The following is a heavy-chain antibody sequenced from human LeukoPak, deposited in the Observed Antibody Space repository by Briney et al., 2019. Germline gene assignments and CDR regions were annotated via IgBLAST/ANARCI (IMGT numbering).Heavy chain of an antibody. V-gene: IGHV3-7*01. Sequence: PGGSLRLSCRASGFTFSRHWMTWVRQAPGKGLEWVANIKEDGSEKYYVDSLKGRVLISRDNAKTSLYLQLNNLRVEDTAVYYCAREWDSGWGGTYFDNWGRGTLVTVSS. CDR3: AREWDSGWGGTYFDN. D-gene: IGHD1-26*01. CDR1: GFTFSRHW. J-gene: IGHJ4*02. CDR2: IKEDGSEK.